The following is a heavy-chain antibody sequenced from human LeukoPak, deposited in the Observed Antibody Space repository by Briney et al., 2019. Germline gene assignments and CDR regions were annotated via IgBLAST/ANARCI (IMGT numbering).Heavy chain of an antibody. CDR3: AKDGAQYSSGPECDP. CDR2: ISHDGMNA. V-gene: IGHV3-23*01. J-gene: IGHJ5*02. Sequence: GGSLRLSRAASGLHFSGTAMSWVRQAPGKGLEWVSGISHDGMNAYYADSVKGRFTISRDNSKKTVSLEMSSLTAADTGVYYCAKDGAQYSSGPECDPRGQGALVTVSP. CDR1: GLHFSGTA. D-gene: IGHD6-19*01.